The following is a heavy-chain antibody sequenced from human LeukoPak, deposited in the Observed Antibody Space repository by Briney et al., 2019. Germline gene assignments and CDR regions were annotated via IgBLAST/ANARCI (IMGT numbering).Heavy chain of an antibody. V-gene: IGHV4-59*08. CDR2: IYYSGST. CDR1: GGSISSYY. J-gene: IGHJ4*01. D-gene: IGHD6-6*01. Sequence: SETLSLTCTVSGGSISSYYWSWNRQPPGKGLEWIGYIYYSGSTNYNPSLKSRVTISVDTSKNQFSLKLSSVTAADTAVYYCARGIAARLTNPINFDYWGHGTLVTVSS. CDR3: ARGIAARLTNPINFDY.